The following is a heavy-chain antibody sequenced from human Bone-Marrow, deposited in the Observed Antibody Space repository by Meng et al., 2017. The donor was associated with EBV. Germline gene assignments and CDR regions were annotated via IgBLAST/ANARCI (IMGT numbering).Heavy chain of an antibody. D-gene: IGHD6-19*01. Sequence: QVQLRESGPVLVKPSGTLSLTCAVSGGSISSSNWWSWVRQPPGKGLEWIGEIYHSGSTNYNPSLKSRVTISVDKSKNQFSLKLSSVTAADTAVYYCARGQSIAVAVSTNYFDYWGQGTLVTVSS. CDR2: IYHSGST. CDR3: ARGQSIAVAVSTNYFDY. CDR1: GGSISSSNW. V-gene: IGHV4-4*02. J-gene: IGHJ4*02.